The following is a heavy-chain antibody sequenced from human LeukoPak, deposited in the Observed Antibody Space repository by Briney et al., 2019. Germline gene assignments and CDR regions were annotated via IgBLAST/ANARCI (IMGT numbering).Heavy chain of an antibody. CDR3: ARDWKNGAVRRNTYYYYGMDV. Sequence: QPGGSLRLSCAASGFTFSSYAMSWVRQAPGKGLEWVAIIWYDGSNKYYAESVKGRFTISRDNLKNTVFLQMNRVRAEDTAVYYCARDWKNGAVRRNTYYYYGMDVWGQGTAVTVSS. CDR2: IWYDGSNK. D-gene: IGHD6-6*01. V-gene: IGHV3-33*08. CDR1: GFTFSSYA. J-gene: IGHJ6*02.